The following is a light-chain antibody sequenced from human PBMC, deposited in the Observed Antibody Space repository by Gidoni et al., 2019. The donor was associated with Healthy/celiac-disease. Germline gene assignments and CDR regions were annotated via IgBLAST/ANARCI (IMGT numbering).Light chain of an antibody. J-gene: IGLJ2*01. Sequence: SVAPGKTARITCGGNNIGSKSVHWYQQKPGQAPVLVIYYDSDRPSGIPERFSGSNSGNTATLTISRVEAGDKADYYCQVWDSSSDHVVFGGGTKLTVL. CDR3: QVWDSSSDHVV. CDR2: YDS. V-gene: IGLV3-21*04. CDR1: NIGSKS.